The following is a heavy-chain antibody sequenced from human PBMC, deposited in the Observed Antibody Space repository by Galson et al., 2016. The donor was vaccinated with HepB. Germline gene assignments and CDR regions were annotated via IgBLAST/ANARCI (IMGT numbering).Heavy chain of an antibody. CDR2: IWVVDDDT. CDR3: SKDIQQWLVRGHDAFDS. Sequence: SLRLSCAASGFTFSSYAMSWVRQAPGTRLEWVAAIWVVDDDTYYQDSAHRRFTISRDNSRSTLHLQMNSLRAEDTALYDCSKDIQQWLVRGHDAFDSWGQGTMVTVSS. D-gene: IGHD6-19*01. V-gene: IGHV3-23*01. CDR1: GFTFSSYA. J-gene: IGHJ3*02.